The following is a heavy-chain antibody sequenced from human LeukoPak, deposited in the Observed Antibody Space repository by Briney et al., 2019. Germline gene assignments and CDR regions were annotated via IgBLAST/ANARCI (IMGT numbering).Heavy chain of an antibody. Sequence: ASVKVSCKASGYTFTSYGISWVRQAPGQGLEWMGWISAYNGNTNYAQKLQGRVTVTTDTSTSTAYMELRSLRSDDTAVYYCARYGAVAGPGFNYYYGMDVWGQGTTVTVSS. V-gene: IGHV1-18*01. J-gene: IGHJ6*02. CDR3: ARYGAVAGPGFNYYYGMDV. D-gene: IGHD6-19*01. CDR2: ISAYNGNT. CDR1: GYTFTSYG.